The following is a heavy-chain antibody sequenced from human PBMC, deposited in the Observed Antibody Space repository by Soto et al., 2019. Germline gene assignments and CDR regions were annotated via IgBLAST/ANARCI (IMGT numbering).Heavy chain of an antibody. D-gene: IGHD5-18*01. CDR2: INHIVST. CDR1: GGSFSGYY. J-gene: IGHJ3*02. V-gene: IGHV4-34*01. CDR3: ARVFSARAPDDAFDI. Sequence: QVQLQQWGAGLLKPSETLSLTCAVYGGSFSGYYWSWIRQPPGKGLEWIGEINHIVSTNYNPSLKSRLTISVDTSKNQFSLKLSSVTAADTAVYYCARVFSARAPDDAFDIWGQGTMVTVSS.